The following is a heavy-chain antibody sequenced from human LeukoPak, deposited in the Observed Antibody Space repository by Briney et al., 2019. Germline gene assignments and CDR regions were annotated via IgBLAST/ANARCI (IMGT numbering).Heavy chain of an antibody. D-gene: IGHD5-24*01. CDR2: IYPGDSDT. CDR1: GYTFTTYW. J-gene: IGHJ5*02. V-gene: IGHV5-51*01. CDR3: ARQPTSWFDP. Sequence: GESLKISCKGSGYTFTTYWIAWVRQMPGKGLEWMGNIYPGDSDTKYSPSFQGQVTISADKSISTAYLQWTSLKASDSAIYYCARQPTSWFDPWGQGTLVTVSS.